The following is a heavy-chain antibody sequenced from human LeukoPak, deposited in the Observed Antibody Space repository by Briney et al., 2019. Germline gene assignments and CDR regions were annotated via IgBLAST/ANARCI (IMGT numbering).Heavy chain of an antibody. CDR3: ARVYVDTAMYDY. V-gene: IGHV4-39*07. CDR1: GGSIGSSSYY. J-gene: IGHJ4*02. Sequence: SETLSLTCTVSGGSIGSSSYYWGWIRQPPGKGLEWIGSIYYSGSTYYNPSLKSRVTISVDTSKNQFSLKLSSVTAADTAVYYCARVYVDTAMYDYWGQGTLVTVSS. CDR2: IYYSGST. D-gene: IGHD5-18*01.